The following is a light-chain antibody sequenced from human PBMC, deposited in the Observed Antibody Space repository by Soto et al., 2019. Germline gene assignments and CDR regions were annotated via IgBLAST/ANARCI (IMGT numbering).Light chain of an antibody. Sequence: AIQMTQSPSSLSASVGDRVTITCRASQGIRNELAWYQQKPGKAPHLLIYAASTLQSGVPSRFSGSGSGTDFTLTISSLQPEDFATYFCLQDHSYPRTFGQGTKLEI. V-gene: IGKV1-6*01. CDR1: QGIRNE. CDR3: LQDHSYPRT. CDR2: AAS. J-gene: IGKJ2*01.